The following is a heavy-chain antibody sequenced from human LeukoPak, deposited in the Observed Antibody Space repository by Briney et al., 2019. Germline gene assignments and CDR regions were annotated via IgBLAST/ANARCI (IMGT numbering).Heavy chain of an antibody. D-gene: IGHD3-10*01. Sequence: ASVKVSCKASGYTFTSYDINWVRQATGQGLEWMGWMNPNSGNTGYAQKFQGRVTMTRNTTISTAYMELSSLRSEDTAVYYCARYYYGSGSIYGMDVWGQGTTVTVSS. CDR2: MNPNSGNT. V-gene: IGHV1-8*01. CDR3: ARYYYGSGSIYGMDV. CDR1: GYTFTSYD. J-gene: IGHJ6*02.